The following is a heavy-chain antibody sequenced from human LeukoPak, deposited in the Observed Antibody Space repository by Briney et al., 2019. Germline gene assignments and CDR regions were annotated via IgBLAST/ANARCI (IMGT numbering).Heavy chain of an antibody. CDR1: GFTFSSYS. J-gene: IGHJ4*02. V-gene: IGHV3-21*01. CDR2: ISSSSSYI. CDR3: ASKGSGYSYGDSDY. Sequence: PGGSLRLSCAASGFTFSSYSMNWVRHAPGKGLECVSSISSSSSYIYYADSVKGRFTISRDNAKNSLYLQMNSLRAEDTAVYYCASKGSGYSYGDSDYWGQGTLVTVSS. D-gene: IGHD5-18*01.